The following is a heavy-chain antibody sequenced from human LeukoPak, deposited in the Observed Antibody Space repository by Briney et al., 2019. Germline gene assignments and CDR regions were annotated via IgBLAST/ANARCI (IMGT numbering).Heavy chain of an antibody. J-gene: IGHJ4*02. CDR3: AKGEGGRGYSGYYFDY. Sequence: GGSLRLSCAASGFTFSSYGMHWVRQAPGKGLEWVAVISYDGSNKYYADSVKGRFTISRDNSKNTLYLQMNSLRAEDTAVYYCAKGEGGRGYSGYYFDYWGQGTLVTVSS. V-gene: IGHV3-30*18. D-gene: IGHD5-12*01. CDR1: GFTFSSYG. CDR2: ISYDGSNK.